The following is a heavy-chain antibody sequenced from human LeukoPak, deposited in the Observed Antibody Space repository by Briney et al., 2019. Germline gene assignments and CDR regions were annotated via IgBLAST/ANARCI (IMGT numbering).Heavy chain of an antibody. D-gene: IGHD3-22*01. CDR2: IYYSGST. CDR3: ANLFYYYDSSGYPH. J-gene: IGHJ4*02. Sequence: SETLSLTCTVSGGSISSSSYFWGWIRQPPGQGLEWIGSIYYSGSTYYNPSLKSRVTISVDTSKNQFSLKLSSVTAADTAVYYCANLFYYYDSSGYPHWGQGTLVTVSS. V-gene: IGHV4-39*01. CDR1: GGSISSSSYF.